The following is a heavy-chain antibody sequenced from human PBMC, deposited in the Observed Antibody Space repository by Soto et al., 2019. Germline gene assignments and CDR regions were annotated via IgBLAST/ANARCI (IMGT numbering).Heavy chain of an antibody. J-gene: IGHJ5*02. V-gene: IGHV2-5*01. D-gene: IGHD4-17*01. CDR1: GFSLSTGGRG. CDR2: IYWNDDK. Sequence: QITLKESGPTLVKPTQALTLTCSFSGFSLSTGGRGVGWIRQPPGKALEWLALIYWNDDKRFSPSLKSRLTITKDTSKNQVVLTMTNMDPVDTATYYCAHRGYGDYPRDNWFDPWGQGILVTVSS. CDR3: AHRGYGDYPRDNWFDP.